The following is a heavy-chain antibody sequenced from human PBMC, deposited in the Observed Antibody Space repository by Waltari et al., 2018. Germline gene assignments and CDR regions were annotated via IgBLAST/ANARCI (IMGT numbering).Heavy chain of an antibody. Sequence: QVQLVQSGAEVTKPGSSVKVSCKASGGTFSSYAISRVRQAPGQGLDWMGGTIPNFGTANYAQKFQGRVTITTDESTSTSYMELSSLRSEATAVYYCAILAGLAYNWFDPWGQGTLVIVSS. CDR2: TIPNFGTA. D-gene: IGHD6-19*01. CDR3: AILAGLAYNWFDP. CDR1: GGTFSSYA. V-gene: IGHV1-69*05. J-gene: IGHJ5*02.